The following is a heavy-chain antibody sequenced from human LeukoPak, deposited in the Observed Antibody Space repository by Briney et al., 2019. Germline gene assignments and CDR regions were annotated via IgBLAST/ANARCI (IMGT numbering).Heavy chain of an antibody. CDR2: IYYSGST. CDR3: AKVDRIIGRGFDY. J-gene: IGHJ4*02. Sequence: SETLSLTCTVSGGSISSGDSYWSWIRQPPGKGLEWIGYIYYSGSTYYNPSLKSRVTISVDTSKNQFSLRLSSVTAADTAVYYCAKVDRIIGRGFDYWGQGTLVTVSS. CDR1: GGSISSGDSY. V-gene: IGHV4-30-4*01. D-gene: IGHD2/OR15-2a*01.